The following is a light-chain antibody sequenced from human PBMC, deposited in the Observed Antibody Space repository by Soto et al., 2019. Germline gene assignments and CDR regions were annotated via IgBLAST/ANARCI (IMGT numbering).Light chain of an antibody. V-gene: IGKV1-5*03. J-gene: IGKJ1*01. Sequence: DVQMTQSPSTLSASIGDRVTITCRASQSIDQWLAWFQQKPGKAPKVLIYKASNLQSGVPSRFSASGSGADFTLTISSLQPDDVATYYCQQYAANSPWTFGQGTKVEI. CDR3: QQYAANSPWT. CDR1: QSIDQW. CDR2: KAS.